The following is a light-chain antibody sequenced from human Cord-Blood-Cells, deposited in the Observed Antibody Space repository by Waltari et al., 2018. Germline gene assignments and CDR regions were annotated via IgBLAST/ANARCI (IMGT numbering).Light chain of an antibody. Sequence: QSVLTQPPSASGTPGQRVTISCSGSSSNIGSHYVYWYQQLPGTAPKLLIYRNKQRPSGGPDRFSGSKAGTSASLAISGLRSEDEADYYCAAWDDSLSGRDWVFGGGTKLTVL. CDR1: SSNIGSHY. CDR2: RNK. V-gene: IGLV1-47*01. CDR3: AAWDDSLSGRDWV. J-gene: IGLJ3*02.